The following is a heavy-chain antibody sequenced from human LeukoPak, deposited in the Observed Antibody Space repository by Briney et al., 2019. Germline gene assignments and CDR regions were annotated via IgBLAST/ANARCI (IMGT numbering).Heavy chain of an antibody. D-gene: IGHD3-9*01. CDR2: IKEDGSAQ. Sequence: GGSLRLSCVASGFSFSRDWMSWVRQAPGKGLEWVANIKEDGSAQYYADSVKGRFTISRDNTKNSLYLQMNSLTAEDTAMYYCAKDGDGYHNWGQGALVTVSS. CDR3: AKDGDGYHN. V-gene: IGHV3-7*01. CDR1: GFSFSRDW. J-gene: IGHJ4*02.